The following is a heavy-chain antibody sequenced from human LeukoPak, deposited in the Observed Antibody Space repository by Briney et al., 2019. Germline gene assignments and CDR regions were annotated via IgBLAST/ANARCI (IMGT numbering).Heavy chain of an antibody. V-gene: IGHV4-59*01. CDR2: IYYSGSN. Sequence: PSETLSLTCTLSGGSISSYYWSWIRQPPGKGLEWIGYIYYSGSNNYNPSLKSRVTISVDTSKNQFSLKLSSVTAADTAVYYCARSYGSGSYYRWFDPWGQGTLVTVSS. CDR1: GGSISSYY. J-gene: IGHJ5*02. CDR3: ARSYGSGSYYRWFDP. D-gene: IGHD3-10*01.